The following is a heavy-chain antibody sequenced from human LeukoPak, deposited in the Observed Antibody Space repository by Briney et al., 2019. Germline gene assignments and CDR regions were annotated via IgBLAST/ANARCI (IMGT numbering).Heavy chain of an antibody. Sequence: ASVKVSCKASGYTFTSYAMNWVRQAPGQGLEWMGWINTNTGNPTYAQGFTGRFVFSLDTSVSTAYLQISSLKAEDTAVYYCARPDSSGWYVLPYFDYWGQGTLVTVSS. D-gene: IGHD6-19*01. J-gene: IGHJ4*02. V-gene: IGHV7-4-1*02. CDR2: INTNTGNP. CDR1: GYTFTSYA. CDR3: ARPDSSGWYVLPYFDY.